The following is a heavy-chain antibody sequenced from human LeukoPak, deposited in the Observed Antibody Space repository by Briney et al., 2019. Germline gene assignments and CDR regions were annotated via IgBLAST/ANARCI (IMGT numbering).Heavy chain of an antibody. V-gene: IGHV3-23*01. CDR1: GFTFSSHA. CDR2: ISGSGGST. CDR3: AREQYYYDSSGHFDY. Sequence: PRWSLRLSCAASGFTFSSHAMSWVRQAPGKGLEWVSGISGSGGSTFCADSVKGRFTISRDNYKNTVYLQMNSLRAEDTAVYYCAREQYYYDSSGHFDYWGQGTLVTVSS. D-gene: IGHD3-22*01. J-gene: IGHJ4*02.